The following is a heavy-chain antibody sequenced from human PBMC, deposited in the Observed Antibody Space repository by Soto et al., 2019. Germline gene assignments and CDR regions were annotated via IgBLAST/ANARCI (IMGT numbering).Heavy chain of an antibody. CDR1: GFTFSSYA. CDR3: ARDTWSSGWHY. Sequence: QVPLVESGGGVVQPGRSLRLSCAASGFTFSSYAMHWVRQAPGKGLEWVAVISYDGSNKYYADSVKGRFTISRDNSKNTLYLQMNSLRAEDTAVYYCARDTWSSGWHYWGQGTLVTVSS. CDR2: ISYDGSNK. J-gene: IGHJ4*02. V-gene: IGHV3-30-3*01. D-gene: IGHD6-19*01.